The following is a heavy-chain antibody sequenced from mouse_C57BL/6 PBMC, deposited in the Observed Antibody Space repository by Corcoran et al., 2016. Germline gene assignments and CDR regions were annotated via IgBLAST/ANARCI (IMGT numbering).Heavy chain of an antibody. D-gene: IGHD3-2*02. Sequence: QIQLVQSGPELMKPGETVKISCKASWYTFTTYGMSWVKQGPGKGLKWMGWINTYSGVPTYDDDFKGRFAFSLETSASTAYLQINNLKNEDTATYFCARDRTQGLDDFDYWGQGTTLTVSS. CDR2: INTYSGVP. J-gene: IGHJ2*01. CDR3: ARDRTQGLDDFDY. CDR1: WYTFTTYG. V-gene: IGHV9-3*01.